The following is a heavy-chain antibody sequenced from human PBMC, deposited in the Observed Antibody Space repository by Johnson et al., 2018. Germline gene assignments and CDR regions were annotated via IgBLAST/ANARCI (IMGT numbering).Heavy chain of an antibody. CDR2: ISITGTTI. CDR1: GFTFSDYY. V-gene: IGHV3-11*04. CDR3: ARLGSSTYYYYYYMDV. D-gene: IGHD2-2*01. Sequence: VQLVQSGGGLVKPGGSLRLSCAASGFTFSDYYMSWIRQAPGKGLAWVSYISITGTTIYYADSVKGRFTISRDNAKNSLFLQRNSRREEEPAVYYCARLGSSTYYYYYYMDVWGKGTTVTVSS. J-gene: IGHJ6*03.